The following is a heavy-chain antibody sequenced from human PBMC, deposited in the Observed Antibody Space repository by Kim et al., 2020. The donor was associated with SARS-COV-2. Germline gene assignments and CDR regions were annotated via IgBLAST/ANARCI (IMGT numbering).Heavy chain of an antibody. CDR3: ARDLAVRGVDY. CDR2: IYYSGST. V-gene: IGHV4-59*13. CDR1: GGSISSYY. Sequence: SETLSLTCTASGGSISSYYWSWIRQPPGKGLEWIGYIYYSGSTNYNPSLKSRVTISVDTSKNQFSLKLSSVTAADTAVYYCARDLAVRGVDYCGQGTQVTVSS. D-gene: IGHD3-10*01. J-gene: IGHJ4*02.